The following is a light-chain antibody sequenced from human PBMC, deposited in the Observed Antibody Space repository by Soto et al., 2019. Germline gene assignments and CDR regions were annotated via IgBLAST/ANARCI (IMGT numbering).Light chain of an antibody. CDR1: SSDVGSYNL. V-gene: IGLV2-23*01. Sequence: QSALTQPASVSGSXXXXITISCTGTSSDVGSYNLVSWYQQHPGKAPKLMIYEGSKRPSGVSNRFSGSKSGNTASLTISGLQAEDEADYYCCSYAGSSTLVFGGGTKLTVL. CDR3: CSYAGSSTLV. J-gene: IGLJ2*01. CDR2: EGS.